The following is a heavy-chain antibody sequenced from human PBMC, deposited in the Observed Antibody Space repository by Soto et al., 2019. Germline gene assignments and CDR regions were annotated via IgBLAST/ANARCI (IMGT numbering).Heavy chain of an antibody. J-gene: IGHJ4*02. CDR2: ISYSGTT. D-gene: IGHD4-17*01. CDR1: GDSISSGNYY. V-gene: IGHV4-30-4*01. Sequence: SETLSLTCTVSGDSISSGNYYWSWIRQPPGKGLEWIGFISYSGTTHYSASLRSRVSISVDTSKKQFSLDLSSVTAADTAVYYCATMGTPVTGLYYFDYWGQGTLVTSPQ. CDR3: ATMGTPVTGLYYFDY.